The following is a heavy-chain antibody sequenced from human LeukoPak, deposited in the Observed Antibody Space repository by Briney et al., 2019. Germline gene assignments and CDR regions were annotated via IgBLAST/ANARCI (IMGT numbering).Heavy chain of an antibody. Sequence: GSLRLSCAASGFTFSSYAMSWIRQPPGKGLEWIGEINHSGSTNYNPSLKSRVTISVDTSKNQFSLKLSSVTAADTAVYYCASAVRYFDSLDYWGQGTLVTVSS. CDR2: INHSGST. J-gene: IGHJ4*02. CDR3: ASAVRYFDSLDY. D-gene: IGHD3-9*01. CDR1: GFTFSSYA. V-gene: IGHV4-34*01.